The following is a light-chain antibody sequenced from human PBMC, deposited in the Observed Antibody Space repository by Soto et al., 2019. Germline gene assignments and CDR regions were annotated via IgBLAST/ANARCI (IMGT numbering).Light chain of an antibody. J-gene: IGLJ1*01. CDR2: DVN. CDR1: SVDVGGFEY. V-gene: IGLV2-14*03. CDR3: SSYTSSNTYV. Sequence: QSVLAQPASVSGSPGQSIAISCTGTSVDVGGFEYVSWYQQHPGKVPKLMIYDVNNRPSGVSSRFSGSKSGNTASLTISGLQAEDEADYFCSSYTSSNTYVFGTGTKVTVL.